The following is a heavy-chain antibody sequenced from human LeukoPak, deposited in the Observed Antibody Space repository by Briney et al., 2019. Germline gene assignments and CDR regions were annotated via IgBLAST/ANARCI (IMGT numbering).Heavy chain of an antibody. J-gene: IGHJ4*02. D-gene: IGHD4-17*01. CDR1: GYTFTSYD. CDR3: ARDSVMYGDPFDY. Sequence: ASVKVSCKASGYTFTSYDINWVRQATGQGLEWMGWMNPNSGNTGYAQKFQGRVTITRNTSISTAYMELSSLRSEDTAVYYCARDSVMYGDPFDYWGQGTLVTVSS. V-gene: IGHV1-8*03. CDR2: MNPNSGNT.